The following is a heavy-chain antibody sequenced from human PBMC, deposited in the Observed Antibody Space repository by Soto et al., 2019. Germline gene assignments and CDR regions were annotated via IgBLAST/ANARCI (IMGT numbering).Heavy chain of an antibody. CDR1: GGTFNNYV. V-gene: IGHV1-69*06. J-gene: IGHJ4*02. CDR3: ARNLYYYDSSGYPVDY. D-gene: IGHD3-22*01. Sequence: ASVKVSCKASGGTFNNYVINWVRQAPGQGLEWMAGIIPIFGTANYAQKFQGRVTITADKSTSTAYMELRSLRSDDTAVYYCARNLYYYDSSGYPVDYWGQGTLVTSPQ. CDR2: IIPIFGTA.